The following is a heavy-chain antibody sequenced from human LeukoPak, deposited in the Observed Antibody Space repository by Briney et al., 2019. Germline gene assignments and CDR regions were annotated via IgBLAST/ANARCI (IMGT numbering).Heavy chain of an antibody. Sequence: GGSLRLSCAASGFTFSSYWMHWVRQAPGKGLVWVSRINSDGSSTKYADSVKGRFTISRDNAKNTLYVQMNNLRAGDTAVYYCARVDPKAPGDYSWGRGTLVTVSS. J-gene: IGHJ4*02. D-gene: IGHD2-2*03. CDR1: GFTFSSYW. CDR2: INSDGSST. V-gene: IGHV3-74*03. CDR3: ARVDPKAPGDYS.